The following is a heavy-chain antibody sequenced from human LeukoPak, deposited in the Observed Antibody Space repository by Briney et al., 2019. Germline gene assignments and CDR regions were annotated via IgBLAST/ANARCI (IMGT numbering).Heavy chain of an antibody. V-gene: IGHV4-59*11. Sequence: TSETLSLTCTVSGVSISSHYWSWIRQHPGKGLEWIGYIYFTGSTDYNPSLKSRVTISVDTSKNQVSLKLSSVTAADTAVYYCARSSTGYWNFDLWGRGTLVTVSA. J-gene: IGHJ2*01. CDR2: IYFTGST. CDR3: ARSSTGYWNFDL. CDR1: GVSISSHY.